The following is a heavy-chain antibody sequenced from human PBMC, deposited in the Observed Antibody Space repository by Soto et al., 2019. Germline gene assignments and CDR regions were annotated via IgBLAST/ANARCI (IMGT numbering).Heavy chain of an antibody. V-gene: IGHV3-23*01. CDR2: ITDSGGGT. J-gene: IGHJ6*02. CDR1: GFTFNSYA. CDR3: SKSGVVVILSYRMDV. D-gene: IGHD3-22*01. Sequence: GGSLRLSCAASGFTFNSYAMSWVRQAPGKGLEWVSTITDSGGGTYYADSVKGRVTISRDNSKNTLYLQMDSLRAEDTAVYDCSKSGVVVILSYRMDVWGQGIMVTVSS.